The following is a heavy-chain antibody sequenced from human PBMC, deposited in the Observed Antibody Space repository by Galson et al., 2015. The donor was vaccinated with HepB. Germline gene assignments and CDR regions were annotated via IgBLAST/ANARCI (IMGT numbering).Heavy chain of an antibody. D-gene: IGHD3-10*01. CDR2: ITTGSRYK. J-gene: IGHJ6*02. Sequence: SLRLSCAVSGFTFSTYSMNWVRQAPGKGLEWVSCITTGSRYKYYADSLKGRFTISRDDAKNSLYLQMNSLSAGDTAIYYCARVHYHGSGSHYDMDVWGQGTTVTVSS. CDR3: ARVHYHGSGSHYDMDV. CDR1: GFTFSTYS. V-gene: IGHV3-21*06.